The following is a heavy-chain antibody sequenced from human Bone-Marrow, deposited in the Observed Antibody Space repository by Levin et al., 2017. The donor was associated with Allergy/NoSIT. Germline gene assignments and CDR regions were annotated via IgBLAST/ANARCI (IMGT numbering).Heavy chain of an antibody. CDR1: GFTFSNAW. CDR2: IKSKTDGGTT. V-gene: IGHV3-15*01. CDR3: TTEVGANVGAPFDY. D-gene: IGHD1-26*01. Sequence: GGSLRLSCAASGFTFSNAWMSWVRQAPGKGLEWVGRIKSKTDGGTTDYAAPVKGRFTISRDDSKNTLYLQMNSLKTEDTAVYYCTTEVGANVGAPFDYWGQGTLVTVSS. J-gene: IGHJ4*02.